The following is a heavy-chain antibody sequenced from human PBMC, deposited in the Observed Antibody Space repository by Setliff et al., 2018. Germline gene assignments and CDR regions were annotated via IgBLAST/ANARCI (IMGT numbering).Heavy chain of an antibody. CDR3: ARGYCSSSGCFFAGWFDP. CDR1: DGSFSGYY. V-gene: IGHV4-34*01. Sequence: SETLSLTCAVYDGSFSGYYWSWIRQPPGKGLEWIGEIDHSGNTNYNPSLKSRVTIFVDTSKNQFSLKLNSVTAADMAVYYRARGYCSSSGCFFAGWFDPWGQGTLVTVSS. J-gene: IGHJ5*02. D-gene: IGHD2-2*01. CDR2: IDHSGNT.